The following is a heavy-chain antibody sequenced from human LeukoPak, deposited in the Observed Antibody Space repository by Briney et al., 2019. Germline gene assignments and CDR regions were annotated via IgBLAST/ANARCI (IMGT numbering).Heavy chain of an antibody. CDR2: IIPIFGTA. D-gene: IGHD2-2*02. CDR3: ARSYCSSTSCYTGDYRWFDP. CDR1: GGTFSSYA. Sequence: SVKVSCKASGGTFSSYAISWVRQAPGQGLEWMGGIIPIFGTANYAQKFQGRVTITADESTSTAYMELSSLRSEDTAVYYCARSYCSSTSCYTGDYRWFDPWGQGTLVTVSS. V-gene: IGHV1-69*13. J-gene: IGHJ5*02.